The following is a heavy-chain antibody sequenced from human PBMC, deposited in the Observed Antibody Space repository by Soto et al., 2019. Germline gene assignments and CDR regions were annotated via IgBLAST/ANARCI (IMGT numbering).Heavy chain of an antibody. CDR3: ARGRQQLVGRRRAFDI. CDR1: GGTFSSYA. J-gene: IGHJ3*02. D-gene: IGHD6-13*01. V-gene: IGHV1-69*13. Sequence: EASVKVSCKASGGTFSSYAISWVRQAPGQGLEWMGGIIPIFGTANYAQKFQGRVTITADESTSTAYMELSSLRSEDTAVYYCARGRQQLVGRRRAFDIWGQGTMVTVSS. CDR2: IIPIFGTA.